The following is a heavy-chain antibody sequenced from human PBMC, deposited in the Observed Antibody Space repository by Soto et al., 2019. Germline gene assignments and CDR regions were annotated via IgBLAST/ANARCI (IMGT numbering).Heavy chain of an antibody. CDR1: GFSFSRYV. V-gene: IGHV3-23*01. J-gene: IGHJ3*01. CDR2: ISGGGDST. CDR3: ANGGGCSGGSCYVTVSM. Sequence: EVQLLESGGGLVQSGGSLRLSCAASGFSFSRYVMSWVRQAPGKGLEGVSSISGGGDSTYSADSVTGRFAISRDKSKNTLSLLMDSLRADATAVYFCANGGGCSGGSCYVTVSMWGLETMVTVSS. D-gene: IGHD2-15*01.